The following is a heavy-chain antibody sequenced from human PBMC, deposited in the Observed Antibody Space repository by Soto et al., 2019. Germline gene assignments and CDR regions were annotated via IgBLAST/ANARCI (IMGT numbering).Heavy chain of an antibody. CDR3: ATSYGGNSGTDY. CDR1: GFTFSSYW. J-gene: IGHJ4*02. V-gene: IGHV3-74*01. D-gene: IGHD4-17*01. CDR2: INSDGSST. Sequence: GGSLRLSCAASGFTFSSYWMHWARQAQGKGLVWVSRINSDGSSTRYADSVKGRFTISRDNAKKTLYLQMNSLRAEDTAVYYCATSYGGNSGTDYGGKGTLVAVSS.